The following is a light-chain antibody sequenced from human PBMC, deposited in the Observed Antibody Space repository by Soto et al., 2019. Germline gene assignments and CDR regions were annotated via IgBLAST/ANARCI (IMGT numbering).Light chain of an antibody. CDR1: QSVTTTY. Sequence: EIVLTQSPATLSLSPGERATLSCGASQSVTTTYLAWYQQKPGLAPRLLIYGASRRAPGISDRFTGSGSGTDFTLIISRLEPEDFAVYYCQQYGISPWTFGQGTKVEIK. J-gene: IGKJ1*01. CDR2: GAS. CDR3: QQYGISPWT. V-gene: IGKV3D-20*01.